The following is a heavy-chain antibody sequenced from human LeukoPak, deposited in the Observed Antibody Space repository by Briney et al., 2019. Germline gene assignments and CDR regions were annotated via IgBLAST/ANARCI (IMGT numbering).Heavy chain of an antibody. Sequence: ASVKVSCKASGYSFTGYYIHWVRQAPGQGLEWMGWINPNSGGTNYAQKLQGRVTMTTDTSTSTAYMELRSLRSDDTAVYYCARDWWFGELFPLAADYWGQGTLVTVSS. CDR3: ARDWWFGELFPLAADY. V-gene: IGHV1-2*02. J-gene: IGHJ4*02. CDR1: GYSFTGYY. D-gene: IGHD3-10*01. CDR2: INPNSGGT.